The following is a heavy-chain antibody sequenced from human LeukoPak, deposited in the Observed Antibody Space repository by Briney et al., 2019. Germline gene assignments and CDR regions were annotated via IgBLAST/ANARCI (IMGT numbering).Heavy chain of an antibody. Sequence: ASVKVSCKASGYTFTSYGISWVRQAPGQGPEWMGWISAYNGNTNYAQKLQGRVTMTTDTSTSTAYMELRSLRSDDTAVYYCARDLRGWLHFDYWGQGTLVTVSS. CDR3: ARDLRGWLHFDY. D-gene: IGHD3-9*01. J-gene: IGHJ4*02. CDR1: GYTFTSYG. V-gene: IGHV1-18*01. CDR2: ISAYNGNT.